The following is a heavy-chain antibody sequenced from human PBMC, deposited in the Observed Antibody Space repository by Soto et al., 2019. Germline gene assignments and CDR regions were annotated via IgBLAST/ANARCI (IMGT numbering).Heavy chain of an antibody. CDR2: IIPILGIA. CDR1: GGTFSSYT. CDR3: AIAGSIAPHYLFAY. V-gene: IGHV1-69*02. J-gene: IGHJ4*02. Sequence: GASVKVSCKASGGTFSSYTISWVRQAPGQGLEWMGRIIPILGIANYAQKFQGRVTITADKSTSTAYMELSSLRSEDTAVYYCAIAGSIAPHYLFAYWGQGTLVTVSS. D-gene: IGHD1-26*01.